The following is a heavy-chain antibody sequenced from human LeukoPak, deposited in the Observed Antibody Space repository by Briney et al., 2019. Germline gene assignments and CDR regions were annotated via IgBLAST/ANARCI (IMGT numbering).Heavy chain of an antibody. CDR3: ARPYDSSADDAFDI. Sequence: PSETLSLTCTVSGGSISSYYWSWIRQPAGKGLEWIGRIYTSGSTNYNPSLKSRVTISVDKSKNQFSLKLSSVTAADTAVYYCARPYDSSADDAFDIWGQGTMVTVSS. CDR1: GGSISSYY. D-gene: IGHD3-22*01. J-gene: IGHJ3*02. CDR2: IYTSGST. V-gene: IGHV4-4*07.